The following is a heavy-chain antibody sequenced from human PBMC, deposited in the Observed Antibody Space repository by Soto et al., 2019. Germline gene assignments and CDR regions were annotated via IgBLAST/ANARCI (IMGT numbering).Heavy chain of an antibody. CDR3: ARDSYYYDSSGPGYYGMDV. J-gene: IGHJ6*02. CDR2: IWYDGSNK. V-gene: IGHV3-33*01. Sequence: HPGGSLRLSCAASGFTFSSYGMHWVRQAPGKGLEWVAVIWYDGSNKYYADSVKGRFTVSRDNSKNTLFLQMNSLRAEDTAVYYCARDSYYYDSSGPGYYGMDVWGQGTTVTVSS. CDR1: GFTFSSYG. D-gene: IGHD3-22*01.